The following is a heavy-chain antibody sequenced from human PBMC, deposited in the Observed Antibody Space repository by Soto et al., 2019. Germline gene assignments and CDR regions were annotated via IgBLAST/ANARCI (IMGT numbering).Heavy chain of an antibody. J-gene: IGHJ4*02. V-gene: IGHV4-31*03. CDR3: ARWVEVSLDYFDS. Sequence: SETLSLTCTVSGGTISNGYYYWGWVRQNPGKGLEWIGHIYHSGRTYYNPSLKSRVTISVDTSMNQFSLNLSSMTAADTTVYYCARWVEVSLDYFDSWGQGTPVTVSS. D-gene: IGHD2-15*01. CDR1: GGTISNGYYY. CDR2: IYHSGRT.